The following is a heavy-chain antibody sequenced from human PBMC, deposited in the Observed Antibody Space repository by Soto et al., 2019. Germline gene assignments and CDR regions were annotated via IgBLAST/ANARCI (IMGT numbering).Heavy chain of an antibody. CDR1: GFIFSSYA. D-gene: IGHD3-3*01. CDR3: AKLGTYYDFWSGYYNPPGYYYYGMDV. CDR2: ISGSDGGT. V-gene: IGHV3-23*01. Sequence: GSLRLSCAASGFIFSSYAMSWVRQAPGKGLEWVSAISGSDGGTFYADSVKGRFTISRDNSKNTLYLQMNSLRAEDTAVYYCAKLGTYYDFWSGYYNPPGYYYYGMDVWGQGTTVTVSS. J-gene: IGHJ6*02.